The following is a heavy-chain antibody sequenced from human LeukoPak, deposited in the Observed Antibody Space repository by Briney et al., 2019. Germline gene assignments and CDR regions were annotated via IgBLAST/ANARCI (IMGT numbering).Heavy chain of an antibody. V-gene: IGHV3-21*04. CDR1: GFTFSSYD. Sequence: KPGGSLRLSCAASGFTFSSYDMNWVRQAPGKGLKWVSSISSSSSYIYYTDSLRGRFTISRDNAKNSLFLQMNSLRSEDTAVYYCARGVEMATIMFPPFDYWGQGTLVTVSS. J-gene: IGHJ4*02. CDR2: ISSSSSYI. CDR3: ARGVEMATIMFPPFDY. D-gene: IGHD5-24*01.